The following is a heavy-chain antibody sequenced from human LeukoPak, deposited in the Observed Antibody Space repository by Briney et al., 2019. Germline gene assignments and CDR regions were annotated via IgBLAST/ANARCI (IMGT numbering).Heavy chain of an antibody. CDR1: VCSISSYY. Sequence: PSETLSLTCTVSVCSISSYYWSWIRQPPGKGLEWIGYIYYSGSTNYNPSLKSRVTISVDTSKNQFSLKLSSVTAPDTAVYYCARDSGWNGGVDYWGQGTLVTVSS. V-gene: IGHV4-59*01. CDR2: IYYSGST. D-gene: IGHD6-19*01. CDR3: ARDSGWNGGVDY. J-gene: IGHJ4*02.